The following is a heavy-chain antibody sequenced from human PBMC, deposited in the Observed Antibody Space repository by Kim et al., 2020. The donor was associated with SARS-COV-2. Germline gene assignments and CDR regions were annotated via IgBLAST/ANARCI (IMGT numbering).Heavy chain of an antibody. V-gene: IGHV7-4-1*02. CDR2: INTNTGNP. Sequence: ASVKVSCKASGYTFTSYAMNWVRQAPGQGLEWMGWINTNTGNPTYAQGFTGRFVFSLDTSVSTAYLQISSLKAEDTAVYYCARDGDGYNYYYYYGMDVWGQGTTVTVSS. CDR1: GYTFTSYA. J-gene: IGHJ6*02. CDR3: ARDGDGYNYYYYYGMDV. D-gene: IGHD5-12*01.